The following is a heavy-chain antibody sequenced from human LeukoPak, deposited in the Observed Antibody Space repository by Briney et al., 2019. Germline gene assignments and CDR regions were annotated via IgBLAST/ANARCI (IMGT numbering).Heavy chain of an antibody. CDR2: IIPIFGTA. D-gene: IGHD3-22*01. CDR1: GGTFSSYA. V-gene: IGHV1-69*13. J-gene: IGHJ4*02. Sequence: GASVKVSCKASGGTFSSYAISWVRQAPGQELEWMGGIIPIFGTANYAQKFQGRVTITADESTSTAYMELSSLRSEDTAVYYCARDMDHYYDSSGYLRYWGQGTLVTVSS. CDR3: ARDMDHYYDSSGYLRY.